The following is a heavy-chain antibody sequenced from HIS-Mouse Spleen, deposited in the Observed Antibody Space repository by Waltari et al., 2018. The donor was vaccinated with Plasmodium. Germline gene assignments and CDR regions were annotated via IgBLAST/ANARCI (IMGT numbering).Heavy chain of an antibody. CDR2: IKQDGSEK. V-gene: IGHV3-7*01. Sequence: EVQLVESGGGLVQPGGSLRLSCAASGFTLSSKWMSWVRQAPGKGLEWVANIKQDGSEKYYGDSVKGRFTISRDNAKNSLYLQMNSLRAEDTAVYYGASSWYWYFDLWGRGTLVTVSS. CDR1: GFTLSSKW. D-gene: IGHD6-13*01. J-gene: IGHJ2*01. CDR3: ASSWYWYFDL.